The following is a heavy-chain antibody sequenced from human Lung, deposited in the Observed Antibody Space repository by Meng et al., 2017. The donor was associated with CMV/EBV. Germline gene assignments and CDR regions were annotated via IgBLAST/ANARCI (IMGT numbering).Heavy chain of an antibody. V-gene: IGHV6-1*01. Sequence: VQLPPSGPGLVKPSQPLLPTCAISGDIVPSNSAAWHWIRQSPSRGLEWLGRTYYRSKWYHEYAVSVKSRITIGPDTPKNQFSLQLNSMTPEDTAVYYCARGINGGCGDWGQGTLVTVSS. CDR3: ARGINGGCGD. J-gene: IGHJ4*02. CDR1: GDIVPSNSAA. D-gene: IGHD4-23*01. CDR2: TYYRSKWYH.